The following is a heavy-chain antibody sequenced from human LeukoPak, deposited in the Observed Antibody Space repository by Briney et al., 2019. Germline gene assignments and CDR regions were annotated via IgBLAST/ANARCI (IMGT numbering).Heavy chain of an antibody. V-gene: IGHV1-18*01. D-gene: IGHD1-26*01. CDR2: LIVYNGNT. CDR1: VYTFTSYS. J-gene: IGHJ5*02. Sequence: ASVKVSCMASVYTFTSYSISWVRETPGQGLGWMGWLIVYNGNTNYAQKLQGRVTMTTDTSTSTAYMELRSLRSDDTAVYCCARDTTANWFYPWGQKTRLTLSS. CDR3: ARDTTANWFYP.